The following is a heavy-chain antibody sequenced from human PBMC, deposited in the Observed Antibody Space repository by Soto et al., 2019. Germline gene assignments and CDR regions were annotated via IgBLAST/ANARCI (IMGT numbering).Heavy chain of an antibody. D-gene: IGHD6-19*01. V-gene: IGHV4-30-2*01. CDR2: IYHSGST. J-gene: IGHJ4*02. Sequence: SETLSLTCAVSGGSISSGGYSWSWIRQPPGKGLEWIGYIYHSGSTYYNPSLKSRVTISVDRSKNQFSLKLSSVTAADTAVYYCASRTGGWNIDYWGQGTLVTVSS. CDR3: ASRTGGWNIDY. CDR1: GGSISSGGYS.